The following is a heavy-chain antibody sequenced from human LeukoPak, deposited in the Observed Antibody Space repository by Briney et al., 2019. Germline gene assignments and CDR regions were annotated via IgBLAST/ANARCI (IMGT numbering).Heavy chain of an antibody. CDR2: VDYSGGDT. J-gene: IGHJ4*02. V-gene: IGHV3-23*01. Sequence: GGSLRLSCTASGFTLSSYEMSWIRQAPGKGLEWVSSVDYSGGDTYYADSVKGRFTISRDNSKNTLYLQMNSLRAEDTAVYYCAKKTSRGPFDYWGQGTLVTVSS. CDR3: AKKTSRGPFDY. D-gene: IGHD2-15*01. CDR1: GFTLSSYE.